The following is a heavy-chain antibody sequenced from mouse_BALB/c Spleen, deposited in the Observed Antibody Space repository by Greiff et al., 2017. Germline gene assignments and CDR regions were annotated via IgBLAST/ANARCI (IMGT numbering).Heavy chain of an antibody. CDR2: IDPETGGT. CDR1: GYTFTDYE. D-gene: IGHD1-2*01. CDR3: TRSVLRLQYYFDY. V-gene: IGHV1-15*01. Sequence: QVQLKQSGAELVRPGASVTLSCKASGYTFTDYEMHWVKQTPVHGLEWIGAIDPETGGTAYNQKFKGKATLTADKSSSTAYMELRSLTSEDSAVYYCTRSVLRLQYYFDYWGQGTTLTVSS. J-gene: IGHJ2*01.